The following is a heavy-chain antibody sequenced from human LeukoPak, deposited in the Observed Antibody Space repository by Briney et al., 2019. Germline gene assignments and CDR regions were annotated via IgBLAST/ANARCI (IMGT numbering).Heavy chain of an antibody. V-gene: IGHV1-46*01. CDR3: ARVGVPVALISDY. CDR2: INPSGGST. J-gene: IGHJ4*02. Sequence: GASVKVSCKASGYTITSHSMHWVRQAPGQGPEWMGIINPSGGSTNYAQKFQGRVTMTRDTSTNAVDMELSNLRSDDTAVYYCARVGVPVALISDYWGQGTLVTVSS. D-gene: IGHD1-26*01. CDR1: GYTITSHS.